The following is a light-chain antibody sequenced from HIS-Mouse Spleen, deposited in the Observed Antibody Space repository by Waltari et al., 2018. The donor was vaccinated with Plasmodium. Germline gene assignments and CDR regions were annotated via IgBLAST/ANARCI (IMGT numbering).Light chain of an antibody. CDR1: QSISSN. CDR2: AAS. Sequence: DIQMTQSPSTLSVSVGERVTLSCRASQSISSNLNWYQQKPGKAPKLLIYAASSWHSGIPSRFSGSGSGTEFTLTISSLQPEDFATYYCQQNYSTPWTFGQGTKVEIK. CDR3: QQNYSTPWT. J-gene: IGKJ1*01. V-gene: IGKV1-39*01.